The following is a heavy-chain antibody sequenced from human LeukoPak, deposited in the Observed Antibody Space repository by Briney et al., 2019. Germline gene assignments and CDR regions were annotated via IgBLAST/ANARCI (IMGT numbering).Heavy chain of an antibody. CDR1: GYTFTSYA. V-gene: IGHV1-3*01. J-gene: IGHJ6*02. CDR3: ARERVAVDYGMDV. D-gene: IGHD6-19*01. CDR2: INAGNGNT. Sequence: GASVKVSCKASGYTFTSYAMHWVRQAPGQSLEWMGWINAGNGNTKYSQNFQGRVTITRDTSASTAYMELSSLRSEDTAVYYCARERVAVDYGMDVWGQGTTVTVSS.